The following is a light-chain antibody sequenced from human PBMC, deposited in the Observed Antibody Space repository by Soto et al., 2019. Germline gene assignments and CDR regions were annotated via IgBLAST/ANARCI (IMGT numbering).Light chain of an antibody. Sequence: EIVLTQSPGTLSLSPGERATLSCRASQSVSRSYLAWYQQKPGQAPRLLIDGASSRATGIPDRFSGSGSGTDFTLTISRLEPEDFAVYYCHQYDSSPLTFGGGTKVEIK. J-gene: IGKJ4*01. CDR3: HQYDSSPLT. CDR1: QSVSRSY. CDR2: GAS. V-gene: IGKV3-20*01.